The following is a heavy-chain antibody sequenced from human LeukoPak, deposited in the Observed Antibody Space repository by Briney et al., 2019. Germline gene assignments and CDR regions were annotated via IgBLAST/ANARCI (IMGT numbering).Heavy chain of an antibody. J-gene: IGHJ4*02. V-gene: IGHV3-53*01. D-gene: IGHD5-24*01. CDR3: ARGGTVGYKYFDY. CDR2: IYSGGTT. CDR1: GFTFTDYD. Sequence: QPGGSLKLSCAASGFTFTDYDINWVRQAPGKGLEWISVIYSGGTTYYADSVKGRFTISRDNSKNTLYLQMNRLRAEDTAVYYCARGGTVGYKYFDYWGQGTLVTVSS.